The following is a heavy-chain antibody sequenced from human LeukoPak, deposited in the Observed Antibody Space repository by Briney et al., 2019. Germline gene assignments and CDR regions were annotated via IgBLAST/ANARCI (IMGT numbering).Heavy chain of an antibody. Sequence: SETLSLTCAVYGGSFSGYYWSWTRQPPGKGLEWIGEINHSGSTNYNPSLKSRVTISVDTSKNQFSLKLSSVTAADTAVYYCARRRDYYGSGSYYTVRWFDPWGQGTLVTVSS. J-gene: IGHJ5*02. CDR3: ARRRDYYGSGSYYTVRWFDP. D-gene: IGHD3-10*01. V-gene: IGHV4-34*01. CDR2: INHSGST. CDR1: GGSFSGYY.